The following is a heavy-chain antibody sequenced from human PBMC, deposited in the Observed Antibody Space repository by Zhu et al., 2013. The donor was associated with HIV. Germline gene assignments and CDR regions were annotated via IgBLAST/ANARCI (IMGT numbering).Heavy chain of an antibody. Sequence: QVQLVQSGSEVKKPGASVKVSCKASGYTFTSYYMHWVRQAPGQGLEWMGIINPSGGSTSYAQKFQGRVTMTRDTSTSTVYMELSSLRSEDTAVYYCAIVYDILTGYSDAFDIWGQGTMVTVSS. D-gene: IGHD3-9*01. CDR1: GYTFTSYY. J-gene: IGHJ3*02. CDR3: AIVYDILTGYSDAFDI. V-gene: IGHV1-46*01. CDR2: INPSGGST.